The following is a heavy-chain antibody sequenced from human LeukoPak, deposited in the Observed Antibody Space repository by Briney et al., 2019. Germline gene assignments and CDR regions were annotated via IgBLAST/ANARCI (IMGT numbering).Heavy chain of an antibody. Sequence: PSETLSLTCAVYGGSFSGYYWSWIRQPPGKGLEWIGEINHSGSTNYNPSLKSRVTISVDTSKNQFSLKLSSVTAADTAVYYCAREERRLFDYWGQGTLVAVSS. J-gene: IGHJ4*02. V-gene: IGHV4-34*01. CDR3: AREERRLFDY. CDR1: GGSFSGYY. CDR2: INHSGST. D-gene: IGHD1-1*01.